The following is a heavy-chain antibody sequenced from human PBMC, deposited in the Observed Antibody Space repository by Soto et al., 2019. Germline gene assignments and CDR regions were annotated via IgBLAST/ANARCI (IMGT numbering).Heavy chain of an antibody. J-gene: IGHJ4*02. V-gene: IGHV3-23*01. Sequence: GFPRLSCAASGFTFSSYAMGWVRQGPGKGLEWVAVVSIGGSTHYADSVRGRFTISRDNSKNTLSLQMNSLTAEDTAVYFCAKRRGAGGHFDYWGQGALVTVSS. CDR1: GFTFSSYA. CDR3: AKRRGAGGHFDY. CDR2: VSIGGST. D-gene: IGHD2-15*01.